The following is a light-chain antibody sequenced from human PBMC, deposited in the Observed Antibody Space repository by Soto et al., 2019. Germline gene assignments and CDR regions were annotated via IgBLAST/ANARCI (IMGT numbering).Light chain of an antibody. CDR1: SSDVGGYKF. CDR2: EVN. CDR3: CSYAHTSRV. Sequence: QSALTQPASVSASPGQSITISCTGTSSDVGGYKFVSWYQHHPGKAPKLMIYEVNNRPSGVSNRFSGSKSGNTASLTISWPQAEDEADYYCCSYAHTSRVFGGGTKLTVL. V-gene: IGLV2-14*01. J-gene: IGLJ3*02.